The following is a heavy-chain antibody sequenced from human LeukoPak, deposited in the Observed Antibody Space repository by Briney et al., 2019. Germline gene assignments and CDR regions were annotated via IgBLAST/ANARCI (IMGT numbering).Heavy chain of an antibody. CDR1: GFSFSSYG. CDR3: AKGYDSSGYYLDC. Sequence: GGSLRLSCAASGFSFSSYGMHWVRRAPGKGLEWVAYMRSDGSTKYYADSVKGRFTISRDNSKNTLYLQMNSLRPEDTAVYYCAKGYDSSGYYLDCWGQGTPVTVSS. CDR2: MRSDGSTK. V-gene: IGHV3-30*02. J-gene: IGHJ4*02. D-gene: IGHD3-22*01.